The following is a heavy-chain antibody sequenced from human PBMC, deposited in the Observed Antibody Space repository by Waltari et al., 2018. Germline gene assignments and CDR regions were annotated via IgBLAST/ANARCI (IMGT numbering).Heavy chain of an antibody. CDR1: GGSISSYY. J-gene: IGHJ4*02. V-gene: IGHV4-59*01. CDR2: IYYSGST. D-gene: IGHD1-7*01. CDR3: ARESITGTGDY. Sequence: QVQLQESGPGLVKPSETLSLTCTVSGGSISSYYWSWIRQPPGKGLEWIGYIYYSGSTNYNPSLKSRVTISVDTSKNQFSLKLSSVTAADTAVYYCARESITGTGDYWGQGTLVTVSS.